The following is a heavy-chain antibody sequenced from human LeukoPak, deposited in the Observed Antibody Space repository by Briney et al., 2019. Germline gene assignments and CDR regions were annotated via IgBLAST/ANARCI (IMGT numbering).Heavy chain of an antibody. CDR1: GYTLTELS. CDR2: FDPEDGET. Sequence: ASVKVSCKVSGYTLTELSMHWVRQAPGKGLEWIGGFDPEDGETIYAQKFQGRVTMTEDTSTDTAYMELSSLRSEDTAVYYCATLEMATISFGYWGQGTLVTVSS. CDR3: ATLEMATISFGY. J-gene: IGHJ4*02. D-gene: IGHD5-24*01. V-gene: IGHV1-24*01.